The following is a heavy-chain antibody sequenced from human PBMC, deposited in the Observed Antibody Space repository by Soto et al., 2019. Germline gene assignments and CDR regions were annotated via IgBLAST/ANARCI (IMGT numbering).Heavy chain of an antibody. D-gene: IGHD1-26*01. V-gene: IGHV4-30-2*01. CDR3: ARGRSGSYANWVHP. CDR2: IYHSGST. CDR1: GGSISSGGYS. J-gene: IGHJ5*02. Sequence: PSDTLSLTCAVSGGSISSGGYSWSWIRQPPGKGLEWIGYIYHSGSTYYNPSLKSRVTISVDRSKNQFSLKLSSVTAADTAVYYCARGRSGSYANWVHPCGPGPMFTVYS.